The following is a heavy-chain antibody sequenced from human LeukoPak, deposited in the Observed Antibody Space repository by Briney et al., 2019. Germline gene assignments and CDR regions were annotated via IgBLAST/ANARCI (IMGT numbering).Heavy chain of an antibody. Sequence: PSETLSLTCAVYGGSFCGYYWSWIRQPPGKGLEWIGEINHSGSTNYNPSLKSRVTISVDTSKNQFSLKLSSVTAADTAVYFCARENYYGSGSYYKRVEFDYWGQGTLVTVSS. CDR1: GGSFCGYY. J-gene: IGHJ4*02. CDR3: ARENYYGSGSYYKRVEFDY. D-gene: IGHD3-10*01. CDR2: INHSGST. V-gene: IGHV4-34*01.